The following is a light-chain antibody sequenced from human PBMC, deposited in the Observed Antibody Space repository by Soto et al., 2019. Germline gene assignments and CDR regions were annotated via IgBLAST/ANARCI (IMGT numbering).Light chain of an antibody. J-gene: IGLJ3*02. Sequence: QSVLTQPPSASGTPGQRVTISCSGSSSNIGSNYVYWYQQLPGTAPKLLIYRNNQRPSGVPDRFSGSKSGTSASLAISGLRSEDEADYYCAAWADSLSGWVVGGGTKLTVL. CDR2: RNN. CDR1: SSNIGSNY. V-gene: IGLV1-47*01. CDR3: AAWADSLSGWV.